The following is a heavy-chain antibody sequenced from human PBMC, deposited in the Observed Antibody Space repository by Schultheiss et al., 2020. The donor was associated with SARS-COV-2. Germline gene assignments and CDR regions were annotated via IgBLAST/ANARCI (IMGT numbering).Heavy chain of an antibody. CDR2: IWYDGSNK. Sequence: GGSLRLSCAASGFTFSSYGMHWVRQAPGKGLEWVAVIWYDGSNKYYADSVKGRFTISRDNSKNTLYLQMNSLRAEDTAVYYCASLPYCSGGSCGAFDIWGQGTMVTVSS. CDR3: ASLPYCSGGSCGAFDI. D-gene: IGHD2-15*01. CDR1: GFTFSSYG. V-gene: IGHV3-33*01. J-gene: IGHJ3*02.